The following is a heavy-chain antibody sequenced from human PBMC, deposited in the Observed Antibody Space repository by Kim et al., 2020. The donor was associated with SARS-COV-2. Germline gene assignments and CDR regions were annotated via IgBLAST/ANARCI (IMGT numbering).Heavy chain of an antibody. D-gene: IGHD3-22*01. CDR1: GYTFTSYA. Sequence: ASLQVSCKASGYTFTSYAMNWVRQAPGQGLSWMGWLNTNPGNPTYAQGFTGRFVFSLDPSVSTAYLQISSLPAEDPALYYCARDYPTYYDSRGYYNWGQG. V-gene: IGHV7-4-1*02. J-gene: IGHJ1*01. CDR2: LNTNPGNP. CDR3: ARDYPTYYDSRGYYN.